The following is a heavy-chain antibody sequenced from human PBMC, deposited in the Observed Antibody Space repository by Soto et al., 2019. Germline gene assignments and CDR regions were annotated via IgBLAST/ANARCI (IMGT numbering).Heavy chain of an antibody. Sequence: GGSLRLSCAASGFTFSSYGMHWVRQAPGKGLEWVAVIWYDGSNKYYADSVKGRFTISRDNSKNTLYLQMNSLRAEDTAVYYCARDGRDCMQQWCVTPKRAWFDPWGQGTLVTVSS. CDR3: ARDGRDCMQQWCVTPKRAWFDP. V-gene: IGHV3-33*01. D-gene: IGHD6-19*01. CDR2: IWYDGSNK. CDR1: GFTFSSYG. J-gene: IGHJ5*02.